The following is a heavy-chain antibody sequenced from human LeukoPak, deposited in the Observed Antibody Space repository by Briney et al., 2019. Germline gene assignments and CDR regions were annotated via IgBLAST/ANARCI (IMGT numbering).Heavy chain of an antibody. CDR2: FYPEDGET. V-gene: IGHV1-24*01. J-gene: IGHJ3*02. CDR3: ARVFGGSYPGYAFDI. CDR1: GDTLTEVS. Sequence: ASVKVSRKVSGDTLTEVSMHWVRQAPGKGLECMGGFYPEDGETFYAQKLQGRVTMTTDTSTSTAYMELRSLRSDDTAVYYCARVFGGSYPGYAFDIWGQGTMVTVSA. D-gene: IGHD1-26*01.